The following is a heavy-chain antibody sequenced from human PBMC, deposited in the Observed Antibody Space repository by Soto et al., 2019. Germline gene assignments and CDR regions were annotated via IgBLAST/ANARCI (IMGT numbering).Heavy chain of an antibody. CDR1: GYSFTSYW. D-gene: IGHD2-2*02. CDR3: AREGSIVVVPAAITSYYYGMDV. J-gene: IGHJ6*02. V-gene: IGHV5-10-1*01. CDR2: IDPSDSYT. Sequence: GESLKISCKGSGYSFTSYWISWGRQMPGKGLEGRGRIDPSDSYTNSSPSFQGHVTISADKSISTAYLQWSSLKASDTAMYYCAREGSIVVVPAAITSYYYGMDVWGQGTTVTVSS.